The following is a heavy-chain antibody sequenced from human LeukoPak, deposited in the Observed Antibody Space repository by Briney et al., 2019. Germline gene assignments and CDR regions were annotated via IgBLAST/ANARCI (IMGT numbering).Heavy chain of an antibody. J-gene: IGHJ4*02. Sequence: SETLSLTCTVSGGSISSYYWSWLRQPPGKGLEWIGYIYYSGSTNYNPSLKSRVTISVDTSKSQFSLKLSSVIAADTAVYYCARQIRITMVRGEDYWGQGTLVTVSS. V-gene: IGHV4-59*01. CDR2: IYYSGST. CDR1: GGSISSYY. D-gene: IGHD3-10*01. CDR3: ARQIRITMVRGEDY.